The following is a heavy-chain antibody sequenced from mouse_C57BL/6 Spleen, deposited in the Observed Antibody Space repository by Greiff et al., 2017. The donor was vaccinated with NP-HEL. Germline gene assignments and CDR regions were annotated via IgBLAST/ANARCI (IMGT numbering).Heavy chain of an antibody. D-gene: IGHD2-5*01. CDR1: GFTFSSYA. J-gene: IGHJ3*01. Sequence: DVKLVESGGGLVKPGGSLKLSCAASGFTFSSYAMSWVRQTPEKRLEWVATISDGGSYTYYPDNVKGRFTISRDNAKNNLYLQMSHLKSEDTAMYYCARDHSNYGAWFAYWGQGTLVTVSA. CDR3: ARDHSNYGAWFAY. V-gene: IGHV5-4*01. CDR2: ISDGGSYT.